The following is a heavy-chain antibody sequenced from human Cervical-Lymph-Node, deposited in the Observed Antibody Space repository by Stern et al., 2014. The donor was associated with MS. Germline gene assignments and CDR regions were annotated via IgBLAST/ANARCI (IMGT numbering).Heavy chain of an antibody. CDR3: ARIHGVGIGWATFDF. CDR1: GFSLTTNGMC. J-gene: IGHJ4*02. CDR2: MYWDDDK. Sequence: QITLKESGPALVKPSQTLTLTCTFSGFSLTTNGMCVNWIRQPPGKALEWLAPMYWDDDKYYSTSLKTRLTISKDTSKNQVVLIMTNMDPVDTATYFCARIHGVGIGWATFDFWGQGTLVTVSS. D-gene: IGHD6-19*01. V-gene: IGHV2-70*01.